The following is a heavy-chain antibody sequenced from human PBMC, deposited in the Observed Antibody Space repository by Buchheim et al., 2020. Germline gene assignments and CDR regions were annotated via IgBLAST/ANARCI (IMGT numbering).Heavy chain of an antibody. Sequence: EVQLVETGGGLVQPGGSLRLSCAGSGFTFSDYWMTWVRQAPGKGLEWVANIRQDGSERYYMDSVKGRFTISRDNAKNSMFLQMNSLRAEDTAVYYCARVLTEWLLGNWGQGTL. D-gene: IGHD3-3*01. CDR1: GFTFSDYW. CDR3: ARVLTEWLLGN. V-gene: IGHV3-7*01. CDR2: IRQDGSER. J-gene: IGHJ4*02.